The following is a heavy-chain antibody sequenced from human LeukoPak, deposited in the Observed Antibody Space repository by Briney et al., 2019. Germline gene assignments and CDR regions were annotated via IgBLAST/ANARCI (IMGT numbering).Heavy chain of an antibody. V-gene: IGHV3-33*01. CDR1: GFTFSTYG. D-gene: IGHD5-24*01. CDR2: IWYDGSNK. Sequence: GGSLRLSCAASGFTFSTYGMHWVRQAPGKGLEWVAVIWYDGSNKYYADSVKGRFTISRDNSKNTLYLQMNCLRAEDTAVYYCARGDGYNFGLHDYWGQGTLVTVSS. CDR3: ARGDGYNFGLHDY. J-gene: IGHJ4*02.